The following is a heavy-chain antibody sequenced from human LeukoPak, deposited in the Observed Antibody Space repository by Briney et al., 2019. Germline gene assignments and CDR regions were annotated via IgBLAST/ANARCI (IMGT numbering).Heavy chain of an antibody. V-gene: IGHV4-4*07. CDR2: IYTSGST. Sequence: SETLSLTCTVSGGSISSYYWSWIRQPAGKGLEWIGRIYTSGSTNYNPSLKSRVTMSVDTSKNQFSLKLSSVTAADTAVYYCARVGLRWPLDAFDIWGQGTMVTVSS. D-gene: IGHD2-21*01. CDR3: ARVGLRWPLDAFDI. J-gene: IGHJ3*02. CDR1: GGSISSYY.